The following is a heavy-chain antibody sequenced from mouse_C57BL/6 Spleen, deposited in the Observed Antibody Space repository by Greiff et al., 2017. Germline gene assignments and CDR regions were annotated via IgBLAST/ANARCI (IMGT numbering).Heavy chain of an antibody. D-gene: IGHD2-4*01. CDR1: GYTFTSYG. CDR2: IYPRSGYT. CDR3: AYDYDGYFDF. J-gene: IGHJ1*03. V-gene: IGHV1-81*01. Sequence: VQLQQSGAELARPGASVKLSCTASGYTFTSYGMWWVKQRTGKGLEWIGTIYPRSGYTYYTEKVKGKATLTADKSSSTAYMELRSLTSEDSAVYFCAYDYDGYFDFWGTGTTVTVSS.